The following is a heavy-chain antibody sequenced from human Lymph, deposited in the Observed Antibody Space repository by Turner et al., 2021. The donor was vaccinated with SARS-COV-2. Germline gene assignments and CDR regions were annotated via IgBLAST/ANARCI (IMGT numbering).Heavy chain of an antibody. V-gene: IGHV1-3*01. CDR1: GYIFTSYA. J-gene: IGHJ4*02. Sequence: QVQLVQSGAEVKKPGASLKVSCKASGYIFTSYAMHWVRQAPGQRLEWMGWINAGNGNTKYSQKFQGRVTITRDTSASTAYMELSSLRSEDTAVYYCARGKSTLLRFLEWILSLDSWGQGTLVTVSS. CDR2: INAGNGNT. D-gene: IGHD3-3*01. CDR3: ARGKSTLLRFLEWILSLDS.